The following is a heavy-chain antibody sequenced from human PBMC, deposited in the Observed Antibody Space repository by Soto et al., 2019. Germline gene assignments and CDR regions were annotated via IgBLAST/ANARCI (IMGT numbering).Heavy chain of an antibody. J-gene: IGHJ4*02. CDR2: TRNKANSYTT. D-gene: IGHD3-3*01. Sequence: GGSLRLSCAASGFTFSDHYMDWVRQAPGKGLEWVGRTRNKANSYTTEYAAYVKGSFTISRYDSKKSLYLQMNSLKTDDTAVYDCAGEARYYDFWSGQRGWPLDYWGQGTLVTVSS. V-gene: IGHV3-72*01. CDR1: GFTFSDHY. CDR3: AGEARYYDFWSGQRGWPLDY.